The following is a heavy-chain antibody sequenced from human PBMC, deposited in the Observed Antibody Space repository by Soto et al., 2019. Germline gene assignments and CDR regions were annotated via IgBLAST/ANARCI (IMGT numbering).Heavy chain of an antibody. D-gene: IGHD3-22*01. CDR1: GGSISSYY. CDR3: ASQRDISGYYFPIDF. CDR2: IYYSGGT. J-gene: IGHJ4*02. Sequence: ETLSLTCTVSGGSISSYYWSWIRQPPGKGLEWIGYIYYSGGTNYNPSLKSRVTISVDTSKNQFSLKLSSVTAADTAVYYCASQRDISGYYFPIDFWGQGILVTVSS. V-gene: IGHV4-59*01.